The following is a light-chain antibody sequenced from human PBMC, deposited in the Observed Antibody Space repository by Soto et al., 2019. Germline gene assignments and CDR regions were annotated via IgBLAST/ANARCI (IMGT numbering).Light chain of an antibody. CDR3: QLYDTSPPGYT. CDR2: GAS. Sequence: DIVLTQSPGALSLSPGERVTLSCRASQIVSSIYLAWYQQRPAQAPRLLIFGASNRATGIPDRFRGSGSGTDFTLTISRLEPEDFVVYYCQLYDTSPPGYTFGQGTKLEIK. V-gene: IGKV3-20*01. CDR1: QIVSSIY. J-gene: IGKJ2*01.